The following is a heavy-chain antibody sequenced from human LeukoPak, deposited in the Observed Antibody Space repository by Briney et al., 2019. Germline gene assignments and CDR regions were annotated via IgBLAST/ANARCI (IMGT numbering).Heavy chain of an antibody. CDR1: GFTVSNTY. J-gene: IGHJ6*02. CDR3: ARDLSNYLGGYYYYGMDV. D-gene: IGHD4-11*01. V-gene: IGHV3-53*01. CDR2: IYSGGGT. Sequence: GGSLRLSCAASGFTVSNTYMSWVRQAPGKGLEWVSLIYSGGGTYSADSVKGRFTISRDISKNTLYLQMNSLRAEDTAVYYCARDLSNYLGGYYYYGMDVWGQGTTVTVSS.